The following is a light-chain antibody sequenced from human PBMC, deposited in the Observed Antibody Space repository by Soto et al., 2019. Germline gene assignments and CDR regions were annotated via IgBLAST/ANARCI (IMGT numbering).Light chain of an antibody. CDR1: QSVSSY. CDR2: DAS. J-gene: IGKJ4*01. Sequence: EIVLTQSPATLSLSPGERATLSCRASQSVSSYLAWYQQKPVQAPRLLIYDASNRATGIPARFSGSGSGTDFTLTTSSLEPEDFAVYYCQQRSNWPPRTFGGGTKVEIK. V-gene: IGKV3-11*01. CDR3: QQRSNWPPRT.